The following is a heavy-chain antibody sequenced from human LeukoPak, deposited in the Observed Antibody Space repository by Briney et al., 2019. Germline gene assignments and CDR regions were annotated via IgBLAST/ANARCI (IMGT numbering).Heavy chain of an antibody. V-gene: IGHV3-48*01. CDR1: GFAFSDYG. CDR2: ISSSSSTI. J-gene: IGHJ2*01. CDR3: ASLRGVSYAWYFDL. Sequence: SGGSLRLSCAASGFAFSDYGMNWVRQAPGKGLEWVSYISSSSSTIYYADSVRGRFTISRDNGRNSLYLQMNSLRAEDTALYYCASLRGVSYAWYFDLWGLGTLVTVSS. D-gene: IGHD3-16*01.